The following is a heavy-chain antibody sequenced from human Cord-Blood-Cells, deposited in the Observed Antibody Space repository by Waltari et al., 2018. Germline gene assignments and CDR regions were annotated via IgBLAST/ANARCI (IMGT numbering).Heavy chain of an antibody. CDR2: INQSGST. CDR1: GGSFSGYY. Sequence: QVQLQQWGAGLLKPSETLSLTCAVYGGSFSGYYWSWLRQPPGKGLEWIGEINQSGSTNYNPSLKSRVTISVDTSKNQFSRKLSSVTAADTAVYYCARGSVVVPAAIRFHYYYGMDVWGQGTTVTVSS. D-gene: IGHD2-2*02. J-gene: IGHJ6*02. V-gene: IGHV4-34*01. CDR3: ARGSVVVPAAIRFHYYYGMDV.